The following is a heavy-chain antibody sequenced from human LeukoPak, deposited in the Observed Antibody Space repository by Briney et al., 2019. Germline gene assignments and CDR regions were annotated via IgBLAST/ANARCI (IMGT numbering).Heavy chain of an antibody. CDR3: ARDLEYSSSC. J-gene: IGHJ4*02. CDR2: INPNSGGT. V-gene: IGHV1-2*02. Sequence: SVKVSCKASGYTFTGYYMHWVQQAPGQGLEWMGWINPNSGGTNYAQKFQGRVTMTRDTSISTAYMELSRLRSDDTAVYYCARDLEYSSSCWGQGTLVTVSS. D-gene: IGHD6-13*01. CDR1: GYTFTGYY.